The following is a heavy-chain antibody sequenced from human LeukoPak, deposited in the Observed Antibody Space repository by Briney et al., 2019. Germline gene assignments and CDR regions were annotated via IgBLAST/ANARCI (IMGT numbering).Heavy chain of an antibody. CDR3: ARKGRVTGTFDY. Sequence: ASVKVSCKASGYTFTSYYMHWVRQAPGQGLEWMGIINPSGGSTSYAQKFQGRVTMTRDTSISTAYMGLSRLRSDDTAVYYCARKGRVTGTFDYWGQGTLVTVSS. CDR2: INPSGGST. CDR1: GYTFTSYY. D-gene: IGHD1-20*01. V-gene: IGHV1-46*01. J-gene: IGHJ4*02.